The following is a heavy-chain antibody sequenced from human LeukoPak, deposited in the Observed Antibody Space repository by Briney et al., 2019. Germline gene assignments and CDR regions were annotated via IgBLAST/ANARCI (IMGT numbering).Heavy chain of an antibody. Sequence: PSETLSLTCTVSGGSISSYYWSWIRQPPGKGLEWIGYIYYSGSTNYNPSLKSRVTISVDTSKNQFSLKLSSVIAADTAVYYCAFAAAGIDYWGQGTLVTVSS. CDR3: AFAAAGIDY. CDR1: GGSISSYY. V-gene: IGHV4-59*01. D-gene: IGHD6-13*01. CDR2: IYYSGST. J-gene: IGHJ4*02.